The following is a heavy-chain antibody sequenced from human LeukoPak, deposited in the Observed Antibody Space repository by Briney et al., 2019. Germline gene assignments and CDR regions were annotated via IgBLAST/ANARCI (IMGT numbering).Heavy chain of an antibody. CDR2: IHSADSNT. V-gene: IGHV5-51*01. D-gene: IGHD4-17*01. Sequence: GESLKISCKGSGYSFASYWIGWVRQMPGKGLEWMGIIHSADSNTKYSPSFQGQVTISADKSISTAYLQWSGLKASDTAMYYCAGARHGDYRWDYWGQGTLVTVSS. CDR3: AGARHGDYRWDY. J-gene: IGHJ4*02. CDR1: GYSFASYW.